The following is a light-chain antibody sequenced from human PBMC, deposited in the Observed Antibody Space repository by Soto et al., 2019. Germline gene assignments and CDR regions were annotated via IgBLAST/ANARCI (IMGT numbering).Light chain of an antibody. J-gene: IGLJ2*01. V-gene: IGLV2-11*01. Sequence: QSVLTQPASVSGSPGQSITISCTGTSNDIGIYNYVSWFQHHPGKAPKLVIYDVNKRPSGVPDRFSGSKSGNTASLTISGLQAEDEADYYCCSYAGSYIFVVFGGGTKLTVL. CDR2: DVN. CDR1: SNDIGIYNY. CDR3: CSYAGSYIFVV.